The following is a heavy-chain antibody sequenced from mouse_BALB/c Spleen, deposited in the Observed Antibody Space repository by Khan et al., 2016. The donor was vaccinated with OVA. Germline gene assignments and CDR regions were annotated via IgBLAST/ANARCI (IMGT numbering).Heavy chain of an antibody. Sequence: QVQLKESGPGLVQPSQSLSITCTVSGFSLTTYGVHWVRQSPGKGLEWLGVIWSGGSTDYNAPFISRLSISKDRSKSQVFFKMNSLQVNDTAIYYCAGNYDYDEGLAYWGQGTLVTVSA. CDR3: AGNYDYDEGLAY. CDR1: GFSLTTYG. D-gene: IGHD2-4*01. V-gene: IGHV2-2*02. J-gene: IGHJ3*01. CDR2: IWSGGST.